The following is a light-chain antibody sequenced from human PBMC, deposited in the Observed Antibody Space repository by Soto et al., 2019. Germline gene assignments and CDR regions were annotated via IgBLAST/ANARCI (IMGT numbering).Light chain of an antibody. CDR1: QSVSSY. CDR2: DAS. CDR3: QQRSNWPHT. V-gene: IGKV3-11*01. Sequence: DIVLTQSPATLSLSPGERATLSCRASQSVSSYLAWYQQKPGQAPRLLIYDASNRATGIPARFSGSGSGTDFTLTISSLEPEEFAVYYCQQRSNWPHTFGQGTKLEIK. J-gene: IGKJ2*01.